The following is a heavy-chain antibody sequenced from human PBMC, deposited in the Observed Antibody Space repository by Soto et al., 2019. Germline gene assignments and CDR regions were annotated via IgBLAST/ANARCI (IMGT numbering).Heavy chain of an antibody. CDR1: GGALSSYA. V-gene: IGHV1-69*06. Sequence: SVKVDCKASGGALSSYAISRGRQAHEQGLEWMGGIIPIFGTANYAQKFQGRVTITADKSTSTAYMELSSLRSEDTAVYYCARDWGRLYYYSSWSGWFGPWGQGTLVTVSS. CDR2: IIPIFGTA. CDR3: ARDWGRLYYYSSWSGWFGP. J-gene: IGHJ5*02. D-gene: IGHD3-10*01.